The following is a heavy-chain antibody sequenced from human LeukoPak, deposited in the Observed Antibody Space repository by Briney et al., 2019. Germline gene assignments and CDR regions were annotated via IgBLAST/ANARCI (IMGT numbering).Heavy chain of an antibody. CDR1: GGTFSSYA. CDR2: IIPIFGTA. D-gene: IGHD3-10*01. V-gene: IGHV1-69*13. CDR3: ARAGGAVPHLKWFDP. J-gene: IGHJ5*02. Sequence: SVKVSCKASGGTFSSYAISWVRQAPGQGLEWMGGIIPIFGTANYAQKFQGRVTITADESTSTAYMELSSLRSEDTAVYYCARAGGAVPHLKWFDPWGQGTLVTVSS.